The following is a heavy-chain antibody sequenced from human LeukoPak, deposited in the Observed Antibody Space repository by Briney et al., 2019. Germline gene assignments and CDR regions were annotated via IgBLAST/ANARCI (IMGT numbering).Heavy chain of an antibody. Sequence: SVKVSCKASGGTFSSYAISWVRQARGQGLECMGRIIPILGIANYAQKFQGRVTITADKSTSTAYMELSSLRSEDTAVYYCARDRSPGTGHWGQGTLVTVSS. D-gene: IGHD1-7*01. CDR2: IIPILGIA. CDR1: GGTFSSYA. V-gene: IGHV1-69*04. CDR3: ARDRSPGTGH. J-gene: IGHJ1*01.